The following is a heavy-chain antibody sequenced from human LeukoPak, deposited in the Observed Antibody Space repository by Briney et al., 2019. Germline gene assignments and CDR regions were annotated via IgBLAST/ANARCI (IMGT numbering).Heavy chain of an antibody. CDR1: GFTFSSYS. Sequence: GGSLRLSCAASGFTFSSYSMNWVRQAPGKGLAGVSSIGSSSSYIYYADSVKGRFTISRDNAKNSLYLQMNSLRAEDTAVYYCARRSGGSSDYWGQGTLVTVSS. D-gene: IGHD1-26*01. CDR2: IGSSSSYI. V-gene: IGHV3-21*01. J-gene: IGHJ4*02. CDR3: ARRSGGSSDY.